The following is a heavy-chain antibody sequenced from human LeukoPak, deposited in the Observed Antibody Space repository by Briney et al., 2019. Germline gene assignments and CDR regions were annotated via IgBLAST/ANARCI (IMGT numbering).Heavy chain of an antibody. D-gene: IGHD3-22*01. CDR2: IYTSGST. Sequence: SETLSLTCTVSGGSISSYYWSWIRQPAGKGLEWIGRIYTSGSTNYNPSLKSRVTISVDTSKNQFSLKLSSVTAADTAVYYCARGVATADYDSSGYVHAVPYYFDYWGQGTLVTVSS. CDR1: GGSISSYY. V-gene: IGHV4-4*07. CDR3: ARGVATADYDSSGYVHAVPYYFDY. J-gene: IGHJ4*02.